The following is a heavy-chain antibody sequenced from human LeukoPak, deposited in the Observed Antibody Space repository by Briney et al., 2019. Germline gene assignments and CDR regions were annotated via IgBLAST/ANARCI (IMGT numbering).Heavy chain of an antibody. Sequence: GESLRLSCAASGFTFSNYGFHWVRQVPGKGLEWVAVIWSDGSKKYYADSVKGRFTISRDDSKNTLYLQMNSLRDEDTAIYYCARDRSLSAMEYWGQGTLVTVSS. D-gene: IGHD5-18*01. J-gene: IGHJ4*02. CDR2: IWSDGSKK. CDR1: GFTFSNYG. V-gene: IGHV3-33*01. CDR3: ARDRSLSAMEY.